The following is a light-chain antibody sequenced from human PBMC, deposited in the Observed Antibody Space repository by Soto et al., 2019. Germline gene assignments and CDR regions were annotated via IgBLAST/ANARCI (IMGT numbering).Light chain of an antibody. CDR3: QQYVGSPST. CDR2: DAS. V-gene: IGKV3-20*01. Sequence: IVLTQSSGTLSLSPGETATLSCRASQSVGNNYLAWYQQKPGQDPRLLIYDASSRATGIPDRFSGSASGTDFTLTISRLEPEDFAVYYCQQYVGSPSTFGQGTKVDIK. CDR1: QSVGNNY. J-gene: IGKJ1*01.